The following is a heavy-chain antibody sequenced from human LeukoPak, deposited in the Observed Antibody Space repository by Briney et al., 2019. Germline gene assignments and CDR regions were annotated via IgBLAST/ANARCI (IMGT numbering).Heavy chain of an antibody. CDR3: VRDRERGGDGPIRH. V-gene: IGHV3-33*01. J-gene: IGHJ1*01. Sequence: GGSLRLSCAASGFTFSSYGMHWVRQAPGKGLEWVAVIWYNGSNKYYADSVKGRFTVSRDDSKNSLYLQMNSLRTEDTALYYCVRDRERGGDGPIRHWGQGTLVTVSS. D-gene: IGHD2-21*02. CDR2: IWYNGSNK. CDR1: GFTFSSYG.